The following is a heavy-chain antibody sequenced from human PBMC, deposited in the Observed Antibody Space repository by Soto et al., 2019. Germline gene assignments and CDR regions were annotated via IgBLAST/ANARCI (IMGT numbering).Heavy chain of an antibody. Sequence: QVQLVQSGAEVKKPGSSVKVSCKASGGTFSSYTISWVRQAPGQGLEWMGRIIPILGIANYAQKFQGRVTITADKSTSTAYMELSSLRSEDTAVYYCAREKNPRGYSYFDYWGQGTLVTVSS. CDR3: AREKNPRGYSYFDY. J-gene: IGHJ4*02. CDR1: GGTFSSYT. D-gene: IGHD5-18*01. CDR2: IIPILGIA. V-gene: IGHV1-69*08.